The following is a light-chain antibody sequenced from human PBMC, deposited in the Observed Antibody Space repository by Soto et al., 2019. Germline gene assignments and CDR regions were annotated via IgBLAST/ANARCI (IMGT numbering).Light chain of an antibody. CDR2: AAS. CDR3: QQYGSSPLT. CDR1: QSISSY. J-gene: IGKJ4*01. Sequence: DIQMTQSPSSLSASVGDRVTLTCRASQSISSYLNWYQQKPGKAPKLLIYAASSLQSGVPSRFSGSGSGTDFTLTISSLQPEDFAVYYCQQYGSSPLTFGGGTKVEIK. V-gene: IGKV1-39*01.